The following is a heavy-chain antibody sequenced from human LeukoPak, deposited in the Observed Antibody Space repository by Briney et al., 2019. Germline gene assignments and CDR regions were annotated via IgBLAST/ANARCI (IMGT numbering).Heavy chain of an antibody. CDR3: ATEKGEMATIT. V-gene: IGHV4-39*01. Sequence: SETLSLTCTVSGGSISSSSYYWGWIRQPPGKGLEWIGSIYYSGSTYYNPSLKSRVTISVDTSKNQFSLKLSSVTAADTAVYYCATEKGEMATITWGQGTLVTVSS. J-gene: IGHJ5*02. D-gene: IGHD5-24*01. CDR1: GGSISSSSYY. CDR2: IYYSGST.